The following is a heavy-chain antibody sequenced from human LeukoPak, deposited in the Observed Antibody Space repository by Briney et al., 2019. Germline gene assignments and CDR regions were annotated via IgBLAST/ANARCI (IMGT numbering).Heavy chain of an antibody. J-gene: IGHJ6*02. Sequence: GGSLRLSCAASGFTFSSYAMHWVRQAPGKGLEWVAVISYDGSNKYYADSVKGRFTISRDNSKNTLYLQMNSLRAEDTAVYYCAREKSVGHSGSYSPDTYGMDVWGQGTTVTVSS. CDR2: ISYDGSNK. CDR3: AREKSVGHSGSYSPDTYGMDV. D-gene: IGHD3-10*01. V-gene: IGHV3-30*14. CDR1: GFTFSSYA.